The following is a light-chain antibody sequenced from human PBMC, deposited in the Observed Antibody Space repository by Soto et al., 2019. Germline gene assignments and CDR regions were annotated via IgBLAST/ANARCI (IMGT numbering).Light chain of an antibody. CDR3: QQYASSPLT. J-gene: IGKJ4*01. Sequence: EIVLTQSPGTLSLSSGERATLSCRPGQIVRSTYLAWYQQKPGQAPSLLIYGASSRATGIPDRFGGSGSGTDFTLTISRLEPEDFAVYYCQQYASSPLTFGGGTKVEIK. V-gene: IGKV3-20*01. CDR1: QIVRSTY. CDR2: GAS.